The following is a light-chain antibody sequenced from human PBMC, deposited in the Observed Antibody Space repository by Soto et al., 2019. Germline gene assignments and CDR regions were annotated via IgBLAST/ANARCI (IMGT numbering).Light chain of an antibody. CDR3: QKYNSAPDT. V-gene: IGKV1-27*01. CDR2: AAS. J-gene: IGKJ2*01. Sequence: DIQMTQSPSALSASVGDRVTITCRASQGISTFLAWSQQKPGTVPKLLIYAASTLQSGVPSRFSGSGSGTDFTLTISSLQPEEVATYYCQKYNSAPDTFGPGTKLEIK. CDR1: QGISTF.